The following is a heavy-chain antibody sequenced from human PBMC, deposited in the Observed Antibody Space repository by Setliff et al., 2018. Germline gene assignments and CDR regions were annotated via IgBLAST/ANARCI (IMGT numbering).Heavy chain of an antibody. D-gene: IGHD2-15*01. Sequence: ASVKVSCKASGYTSTTNALHWVRQAPGQSLEWMGWITAGNGDTKYSQKFQGRITITRDTSASTFYMELSSLRSEDTALYSCAASVGGALYYYGLDVWGQGTTVTVSS. J-gene: IGHJ6*02. CDR1: GYTSTTNA. CDR2: ITAGNGDT. V-gene: IGHV1-3*01. CDR3: AASVGGALYYYGLDV.